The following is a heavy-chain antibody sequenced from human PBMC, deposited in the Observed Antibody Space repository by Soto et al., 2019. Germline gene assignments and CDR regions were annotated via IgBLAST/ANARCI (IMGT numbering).Heavy chain of an antibody. CDR1: GGSISSSSYY. CDR3: ARLPRDYYYYMDV. V-gene: IGHV4-39*01. CDR2: IYYSGST. J-gene: IGHJ6*03. Sequence: SETLSLTCTVSGGSISSSSYYWGWIRQPPGKGLEWIGSIYYSGSTYYNPSLKSRVTISVDTSKNQFSLKLSSVTAADTAVYYCARLPRDYYYYMDVWGKGTTVT.